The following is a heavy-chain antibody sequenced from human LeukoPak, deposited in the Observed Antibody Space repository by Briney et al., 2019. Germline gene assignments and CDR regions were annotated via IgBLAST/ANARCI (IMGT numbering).Heavy chain of an antibody. CDR3: AKTAWELGYCSSTSCYHFDY. CDR1: GFTFSIYG. D-gene: IGHD2-2*01. CDR2: ISYDGSNK. V-gene: IGHV3-30*18. Sequence: GRSLRLSCAASGFTFSIYGMHWVRQAPGKGLEGVAVISYDGSNKYYADSVKGRFTISRDNSKNTLYLQMNSLRAEDTAVYYCAKTAWELGYCSSTSCYHFDYWGQGTLVTVSS. J-gene: IGHJ4*01.